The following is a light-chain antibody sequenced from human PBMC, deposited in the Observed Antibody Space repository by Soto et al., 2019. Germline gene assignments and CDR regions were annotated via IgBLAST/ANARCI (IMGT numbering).Light chain of an antibody. CDR2: VAS. J-gene: IGKJ1*01. CDR3: QHYVTSPWT. Sequence: EIVLTQSPGTLSLSPGERATLSCRASQSVSSNYLAWYQQKPGQAPRLLIYVASSRATGIPDRFSGSGSGTDFTLTISRLEPEDFAVYYCQHYVTSPWTFGQGTKVEIK. V-gene: IGKV3-20*01. CDR1: QSVSSNY.